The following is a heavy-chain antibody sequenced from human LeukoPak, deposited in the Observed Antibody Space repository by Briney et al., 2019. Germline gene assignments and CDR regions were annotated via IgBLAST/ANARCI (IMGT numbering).Heavy chain of an antibody. Sequence: GASVKVSCKASGYTFTGYYMHWVRQAPGQGLEWMGWINPNSGGTNYAQKFQGRVTMTRDTSISTAYMELSRLRSDDTAVYYCARDPSGVLRFLEWSPYYFDYWGQGTLVTVSS. D-gene: IGHD3-3*01. CDR3: ARDPSGVLRFLEWSPYYFDY. CDR1: GYTFTGYY. V-gene: IGHV1-2*02. CDR2: INPNSGGT. J-gene: IGHJ4*02.